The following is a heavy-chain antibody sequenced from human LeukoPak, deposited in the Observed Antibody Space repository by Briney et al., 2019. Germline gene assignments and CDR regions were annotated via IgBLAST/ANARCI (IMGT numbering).Heavy chain of an antibody. Sequence: SETLSLTCTVSGASISSGDYYWNWIRQPAGRGLEWIGRIYTSGSTNYNPSLKSRVTISVDTSKNQFSLKLSSVTAADTAVYYCARVRGRGYYYYYMDVWGKGTTVTISS. CDR1: GASISSGDYY. J-gene: IGHJ6*03. V-gene: IGHV4-61*02. CDR3: ARVRGRGYYYYYMDV. CDR2: IYTSGST.